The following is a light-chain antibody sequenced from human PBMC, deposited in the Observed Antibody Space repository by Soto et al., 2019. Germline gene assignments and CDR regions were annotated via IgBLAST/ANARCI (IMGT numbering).Light chain of an antibody. Sequence: DIQMTQSPSSLSASVGDRVTITCRASQGISNYLALYQQKPGKVPKLLIYAASTLQSGGPSRFSGSGSGADFTLTISSRQPEDVATYYCQKYNRARLTVGGGTKVEIK. V-gene: IGKV1-27*01. J-gene: IGKJ4*02. CDR2: AAS. CDR3: QKYNRARLT. CDR1: QGISNY.